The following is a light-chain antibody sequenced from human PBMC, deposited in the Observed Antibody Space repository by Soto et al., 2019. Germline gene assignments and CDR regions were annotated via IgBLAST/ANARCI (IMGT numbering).Light chain of an antibody. CDR2: DVS. V-gene: IGLV2-14*03. CDR1: SSDVGGYNY. CDR3: SSYRPSSTTHYV. J-gene: IGLJ1*01. Sequence: QSVLTQPASLSGSPGQSITISCTGTSSDVGGYNYVSWYQQHPGKAPKLMIYDVSNRPSGVSNRFSGSKSGNTASLTISGLQTEDEADYYCSSYRPSSTTHYVFVTGTKLTVL.